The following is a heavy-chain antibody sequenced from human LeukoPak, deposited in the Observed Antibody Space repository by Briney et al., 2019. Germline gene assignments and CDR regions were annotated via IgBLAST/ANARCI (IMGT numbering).Heavy chain of an antibody. J-gene: IGHJ6*03. CDR3: ARGPGRKQLWEYYYYMDV. D-gene: IGHD5-18*01. CDR2: ISGSGDST. CDR1: GFTFSNYA. V-gene: IGHV3-23*01. Sequence: GGSLRLSCAASGFTFSNYAMSWVRQAPGKGLEWVSGISGSGDSTFYADSVKGRFTISRDNSKNTLYLQMNSLRAEDTAVYYCARGPGRKQLWEYYYYMDVWGKGTTVTVSS.